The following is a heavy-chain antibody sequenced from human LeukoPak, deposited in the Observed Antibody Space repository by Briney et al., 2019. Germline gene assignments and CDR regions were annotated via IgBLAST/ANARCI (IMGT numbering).Heavy chain of an antibody. CDR3: ARRTIFGPPRPPYYYGMDV. V-gene: IGHV4-59*08. J-gene: IGHJ6*02. CDR1: CGSISCYF. D-gene: IGHD3-3*01. Sequence: PSELLSFTCTASCGSISCYFCCWRQMPPEKRLERSVIYHCSSGTNYNPSLKSRVTISVDTSKNQSSLKLSSVTAADTAVYYCARRTIFGPPRPPYYYGMDVWGQGTTVTVSS. CDR2: YHCSSGT.